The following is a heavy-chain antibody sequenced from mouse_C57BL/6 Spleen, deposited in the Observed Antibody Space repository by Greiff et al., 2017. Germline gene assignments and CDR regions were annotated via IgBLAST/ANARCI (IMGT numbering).Heavy chain of an antibody. V-gene: IGHV1-80*01. CDR3: ARLRRENYAMDY. CDR1: GYAFSSYW. CDR2: IYPGDGDT. D-gene: IGHD2-12*01. J-gene: IGHJ4*01. Sequence: VQLVESGAELVKPGASVKISCKASGYAFSSYWMNWVKQRPGKGLEWIGQIYPGDGDTNYNGKFKGKATLTADKSSSTAYMQLSSLTSEDSAVYFCARLRRENYAMDYWGQGTSVTVSS.